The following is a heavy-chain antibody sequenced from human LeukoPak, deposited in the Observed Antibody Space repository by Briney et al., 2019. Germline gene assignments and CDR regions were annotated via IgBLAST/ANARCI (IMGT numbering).Heavy chain of an antibody. V-gene: IGHV3-20*04. D-gene: IGHD3-22*01. Sequence: GGSLRPSCAVSGFTFDDHGMSWVSQAPGKGLEWVSGINWNGGSTGYADSVKGRFTICTDNAKTSLYLQMNSLTAADTALYYCARGYDSSAEAFDIWGQGTMVTVSS. CDR2: INWNGGST. J-gene: IGHJ3*02. CDR1: GFTFDDHG. CDR3: ARGYDSSAEAFDI.